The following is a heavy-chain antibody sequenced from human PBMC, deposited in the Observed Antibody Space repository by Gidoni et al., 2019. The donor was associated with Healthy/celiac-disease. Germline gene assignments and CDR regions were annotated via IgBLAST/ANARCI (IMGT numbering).Heavy chain of an antibody. CDR3: ARDLGGHSDAFDI. CDR2: IYSGGST. CDR1: GFTVSSNY. J-gene: IGHJ3*02. V-gene: IGHV3-66*01. Sequence: EVQLVASGGGLVQPGGSLRLSCAASGFTVSSNYMSWVRQAPGKGLEWVSVIYSGGSTYYADSVKGRFTISRDNSKNTLYLQMNSLRAEDTAVYYCARDLGGHSDAFDIWGQGTMVTVSS. D-gene: IGHD2-15*01.